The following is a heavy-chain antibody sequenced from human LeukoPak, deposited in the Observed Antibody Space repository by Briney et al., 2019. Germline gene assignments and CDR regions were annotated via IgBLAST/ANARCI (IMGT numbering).Heavy chain of an antibody. CDR3: AKDRNGWHTNLDS. Sequence: PGGSLRLSCAASGFTFSTYAVNWVRQAPGKGLEWVSAISSSGGTTYYADSVKGRFSISRDNSKNTLYLQMNSLRAEDTAVYYCAKDRNGWHTNLDSWGQGTLVTVSA. V-gene: IGHV3-23*01. CDR2: ISSSGGTT. D-gene: IGHD6-19*01. CDR1: GFTFSTYA. J-gene: IGHJ4*02.